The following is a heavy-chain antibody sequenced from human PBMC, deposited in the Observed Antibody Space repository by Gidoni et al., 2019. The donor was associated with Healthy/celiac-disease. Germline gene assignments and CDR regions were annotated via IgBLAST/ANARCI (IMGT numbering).Heavy chain of an antibody. CDR3: TTDPYPSSTTKPFDY. CDR2: IKSKTDGGTT. J-gene: IGHJ4*02. D-gene: IGHD2-2*01. CDR1: GFTFSNAW. V-gene: IGHV3-15*01. Sequence: EVQLVESGGGLVKPGGSLRLSCAASGFTFSNAWMSWVRQAPGKGLEWVGRIKSKTDGGTTDYAAPVKGRFTISRDDSKNTLYLQMNSLKTEDTAVYYCTTDPYPSSTTKPFDYWGQGTLVTVSS.